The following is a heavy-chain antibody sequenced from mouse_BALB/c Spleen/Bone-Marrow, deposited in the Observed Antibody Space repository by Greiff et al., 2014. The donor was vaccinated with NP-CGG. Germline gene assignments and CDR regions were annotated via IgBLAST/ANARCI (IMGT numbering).Heavy chain of an antibody. J-gene: IGHJ4*01. CDR2: ISTYNGNT. Sequence: VKLMESGPEVVRPGVSVKISCKGSGYTFTDYAMHWVKQSHAKSLEWIGVISTYNGNTNYNQKFKGKATMTVDKSSITAYMELARLTSEDSAIYYCAREVRAPWYAMDYWGQGTSVTVSS. CDR1: GYTFTDYA. D-gene: IGHD2-14*01. CDR3: AREVRAPWYAMDY. V-gene: IGHV1-67*01.